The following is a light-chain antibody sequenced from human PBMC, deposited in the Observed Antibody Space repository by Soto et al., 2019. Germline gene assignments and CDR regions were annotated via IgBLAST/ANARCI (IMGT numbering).Light chain of an antibody. CDR2: AAS. V-gene: IGKV1-9*01. Sequence: IQLTQSPSSLSASVGDRVTITCRASQGISSYLAWYQQKPGKAPKLLIYAASTLQSGVPSRFSGSGSGTDFTLTISSLQPEGFATYYCQQLNSYPLITFGPGTKVDIK. CDR3: QQLNSYPLIT. J-gene: IGKJ3*01. CDR1: QGISSY.